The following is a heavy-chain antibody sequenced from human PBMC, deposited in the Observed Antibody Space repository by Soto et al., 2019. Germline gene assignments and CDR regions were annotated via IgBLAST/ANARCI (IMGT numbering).Heavy chain of an antibody. V-gene: IGHV4-30-2*01. CDR1: GSSITSGGYS. CDR2: IYHSGST. CDR3: ARGTFAGADY. Sequence: QLQLQDSGSGLVKPSQTLSLTCAVSGSSITSGGYSWSWIRQPPGKGLEWIGYIYHSGSTYYNPSLTSRVTISVDRSKNQFSLKLSSVTAADTAVYYCARGTFAGADYWGQGTLVTVSS. J-gene: IGHJ4*02.